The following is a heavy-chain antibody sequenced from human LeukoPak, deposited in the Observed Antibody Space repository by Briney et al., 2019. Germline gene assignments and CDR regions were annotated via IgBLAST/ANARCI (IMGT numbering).Heavy chain of an antibody. D-gene: IGHD3-3*01. Sequence: PGGSLRLSCAASGFTFSSYAMSWVRQAPGKGLEWVSAISGSGGSTYYADSVKGRFTISRDNSKNTLYLQMNSLKAEDTAVYYCAKDPYYDFWSGYYFDYWGEGTLVTASP. CDR3: AKDPYYDFWSGYYFDY. CDR2: ISGSGGST. V-gene: IGHV3-23*01. J-gene: IGHJ4*02. CDR1: GFTFSSYA.